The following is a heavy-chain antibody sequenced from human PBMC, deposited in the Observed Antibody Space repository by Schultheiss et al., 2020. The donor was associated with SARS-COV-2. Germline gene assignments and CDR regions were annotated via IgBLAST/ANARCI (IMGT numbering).Heavy chain of an antibody. D-gene: IGHD5-12*01. J-gene: IGHJ4*02. CDR2: IKSKTDGGTT. V-gene: IGHV3-15*01. CDR1: GFTVSSNY. CDR3: ATEYRGF. Sequence: GWSLRLSCAASGFTVSSNYMSWVRQAPGKGLEWVGRIKSKTDGGTTDYAAPVKGRFTISRDDSKSITYLQMNSLRAEDTAMYYCATEYRGFWGRGTLVTVSS.